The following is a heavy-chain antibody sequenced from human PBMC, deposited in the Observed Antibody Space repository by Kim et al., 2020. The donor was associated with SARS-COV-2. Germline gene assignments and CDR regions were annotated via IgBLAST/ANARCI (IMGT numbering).Heavy chain of an antibody. V-gene: IGHV4-39*07. Sequence: PSLKSRGTISVDTSKNQFSLKLSSVTAADTAVYYCAGGPDSSGYRDAFDIWGQGTMVTVSS. D-gene: IGHD3-22*01. J-gene: IGHJ3*02. CDR3: AGGPDSSGYRDAFDI.